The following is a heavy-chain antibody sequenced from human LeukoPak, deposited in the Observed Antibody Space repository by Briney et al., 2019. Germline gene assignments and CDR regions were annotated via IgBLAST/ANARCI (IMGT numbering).Heavy chain of an antibody. CDR3: ARVAYGNWFDP. V-gene: IGHV3-48*01. J-gene: IGHJ5*02. Sequence: TGGSLRLSCAASGFTFSSYSMNWVRQAPGKGLDWVSYTSSSSSTIYYADSVRGRFTISRDNAKNSLYLQMNSLRAEDTAVYYCARVAYGNWFDPWGQGTLVTVSS. CDR2: TSSSSSTI. D-gene: IGHD4-17*01. CDR1: GFTFSSYS.